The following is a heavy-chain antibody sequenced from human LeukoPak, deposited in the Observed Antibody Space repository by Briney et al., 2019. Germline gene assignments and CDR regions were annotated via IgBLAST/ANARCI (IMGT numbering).Heavy chain of an antibody. Sequence: SVKVSCKASGGTFNTYTISWVRQAPGQGLEWMGRITPILGITNYAQNFQGRVTLTADKSTSTVYMELSSLRSGDTAVYYCARGGGHDYGDYVGLAWGQGTLVTVSS. J-gene: IGHJ5*02. CDR2: ITPILGIT. V-gene: IGHV1-69*02. CDR1: GGTFNTYT. D-gene: IGHD4-17*01. CDR3: ARGGGHDYGDYVGLA.